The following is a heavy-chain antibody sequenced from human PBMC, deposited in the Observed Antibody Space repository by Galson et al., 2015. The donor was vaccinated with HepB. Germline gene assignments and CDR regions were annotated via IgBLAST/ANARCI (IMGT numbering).Heavy chain of an antibody. V-gene: IGHV3-21*01. Sequence: SLRLSYAASGFTISGYSMIWVRQAPWKGLEWVASITGGGNYINYVDSVQDRFTISRDNARNSLFLQMNSLRVDDTAVYYCARVPLQPGYFDLWGRGTLVTVSS. CDR3: ARVPLQPGYFDL. CDR2: ITGGGNYI. CDR1: GFTISGYS. J-gene: IGHJ2*01. D-gene: IGHD4-11*01.